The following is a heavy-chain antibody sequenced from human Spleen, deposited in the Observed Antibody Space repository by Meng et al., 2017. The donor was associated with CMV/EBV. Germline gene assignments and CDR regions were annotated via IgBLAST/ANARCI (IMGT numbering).Heavy chain of an antibody. D-gene: IGHD6-19*01. Sequence: AASGFTFSSYAMRWVRQAPGKGLEWVAVISYNGSNKYYADSVKGRFTISRDNSKNTLYLQMNSLRAEDTAVYYCARDPRQWLVPGYFDYWGQGTLVT. V-gene: IGHV3-30*04. J-gene: IGHJ4*02. CDR3: ARDPRQWLVPGYFDY. CDR1: GFTFSSYA. CDR2: ISYNGSNK.